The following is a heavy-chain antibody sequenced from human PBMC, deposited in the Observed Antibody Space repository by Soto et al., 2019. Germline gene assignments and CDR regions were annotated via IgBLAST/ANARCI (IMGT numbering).Heavy chain of an antibody. CDR1: GGSVSSGSYY. CDR3: ASASGDYKEHYYYGMDV. Sequence: PSETLSLTCTVSGGSVSSGSYYWSWIRQPPGKGLEWIGYIYYSGSTNYNPSLKSRVTISVDTSKNQFPLKLSSVTAADTAVYYCASASGDYKEHYYYGMDVWGQGTTVTVSS. CDR2: IYYSGST. J-gene: IGHJ6*02. V-gene: IGHV4-61*01. D-gene: IGHD4-17*01.